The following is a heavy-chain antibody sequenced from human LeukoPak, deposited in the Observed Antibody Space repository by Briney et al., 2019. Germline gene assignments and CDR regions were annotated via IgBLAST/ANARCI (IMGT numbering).Heavy chain of an antibody. V-gene: IGHV3-23*01. Sequence: GSLRLSCAASGFTFNNYAMGWVRQPPGKGLEWVSGITGNGRSTYYADSVKGRFTISRDNSKNTLYLQVNSLRAEDTAAYFCAKSGTVGATRFDWYFDLWGRGTQVTVSS. CDR1: GFTFNNYA. J-gene: IGHJ2*01. CDR2: ITGNGRST. D-gene: IGHD1-26*01. CDR3: AKSGTVGATRFDWYFDL.